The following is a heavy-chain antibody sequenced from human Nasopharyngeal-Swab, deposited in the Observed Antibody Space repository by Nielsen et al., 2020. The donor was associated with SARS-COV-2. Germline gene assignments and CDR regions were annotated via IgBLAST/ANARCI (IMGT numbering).Heavy chain of an antibody. Sequence: GESLKISCAASGLTFSSYSMNRVRQAPGKGLEWVSSISSSSYIYYADSVKGRFTISRDNAKNSLYLQMNSLRAEDTAVYYCVRDLYYGFDHWGQGTLVTVSS. CDR3: VRDLYYGFDH. D-gene: IGHD3-10*01. V-gene: IGHV3-21*01. CDR1: GLTFSSYS. CDR2: ISSSSYI. J-gene: IGHJ4*02.